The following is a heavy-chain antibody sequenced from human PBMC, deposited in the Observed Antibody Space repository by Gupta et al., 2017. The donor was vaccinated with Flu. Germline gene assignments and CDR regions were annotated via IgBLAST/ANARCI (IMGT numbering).Heavy chain of an antibody. CDR3: AKTRDINYDSYRYDGDCDY. CDR1: GLAFRAYA. Sequence: EVQLVESGGGLAQPGGSLRLSCAASGLAFRAYAINWVRQVPGQGLEWVSGISWTSGSVGDADSVKGRFTIYRDKAENSVDLQMNGLRVEDTAVYDCAKTRDINYDSYRYDGDCDYWGRGNRVTV. CDR2: ISWTSGSV. V-gene: IGHV3-9*01. D-gene: IGHD3-22*01. J-gene: IGHJ4*02.